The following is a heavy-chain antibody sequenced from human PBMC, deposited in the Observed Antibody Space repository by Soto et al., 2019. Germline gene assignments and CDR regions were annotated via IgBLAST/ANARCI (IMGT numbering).Heavy chain of an antibody. CDR1: GFTVSSNY. CDR2: IYSGGST. D-gene: IGHD6-13*01. V-gene: IGHV3-53*04. J-gene: IGHJ5*02. Sequence: EVQLVESGGGLVQPGGSLRLSCAASGFTVSSNYMSWVRQAPGKGLEWDSVIYSGGSTYYADSVKGRFTISRHNSKNTLYLQMNSLRAEDTAVYYCAREVAAAGTFRFDPWGQGTLVTVSS. CDR3: AREVAAAGTFRFDP.